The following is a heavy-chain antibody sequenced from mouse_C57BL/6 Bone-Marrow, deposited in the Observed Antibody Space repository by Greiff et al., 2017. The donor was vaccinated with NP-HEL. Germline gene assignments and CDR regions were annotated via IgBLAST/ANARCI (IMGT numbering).Heavy chain of an antibody. Sequence: EVQVVETGGGLVQPGESLKLSCESNECEDPSHDVSGVRQTPETRLEVVAAINSDGGSTYYPDTMERRFIISRDNTKRTLYLQMSSLRSEDITLYYCARHNYYGSNWYFDVWGTGTTVTVAS. J-gene: IGHJ1*03. CDR3: ARHNYYGSNWYFDV. CDR1: ECEDPSHD. CDR2: INSDGGST. D-gene: IGHD1-1*01. V-gene: IGHV5-2*01.